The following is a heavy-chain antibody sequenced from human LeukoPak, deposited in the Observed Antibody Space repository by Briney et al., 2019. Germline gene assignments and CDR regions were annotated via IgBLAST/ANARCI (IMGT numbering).Heavy chain of an antibody. Sequence: ASVKVSCKASGHTFTSYFMHWVRQAPGQGLEWMGIINPNGGSTRYAQKFQGRVTMTRDTSTSTVFIELSSLRSEDTAVYYCARGIGNGYRLFDYWGQGTLVTVSS. J-gene: IGHJ4*02. V-gene: IGHV1-46*01. CDR3: ARGIGNGYRLFDY. D-gene: IGHD5-24*01. CDR1: GHTFTSYF. CDR2: INPNGGST.